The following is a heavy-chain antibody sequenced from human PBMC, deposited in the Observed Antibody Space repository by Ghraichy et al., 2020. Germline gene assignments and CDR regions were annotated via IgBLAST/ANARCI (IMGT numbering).Heavy chain of an antibody. CDR3: ARDWYYGDYGTNYYYYGMAV. V-gene: IGHV3-7*01. J-gene: IGHJ6*02. CDR2: IKQDGSEK. CDR1: GFTFSNYW. Sequence: GGSLRLSCAASGFTFSNYWMSWVRQAPGKGLEWVANIKQDGSEKDYVDSVKGRFTVSRDNIKNSLYLQMNSLSAEDTAVYYCARDWYYGDYGTNYYYYGMAVWGQGTTVTVSS. D-gene: IGHD4-17*01.